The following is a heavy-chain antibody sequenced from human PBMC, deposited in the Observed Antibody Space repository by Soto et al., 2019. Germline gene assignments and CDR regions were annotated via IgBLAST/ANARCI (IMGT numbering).Heavy chain of an antibody. CDR3: ARGRYGDY. CDR1: GYTFTSYG. V-gene: IGHV1-18*01. Sequence: QVHLVQSGAEVKKPGASVKVSCKGSGYTFTSYGITWVRQAPGQVLEWMGWISAHNGNTDYAQKLQGRVTVTRDTSKSTAYMELRSLRSDDTAVYYCARGRYGDYWGQGALVTVSS. D-gene: IGHD1-1*01. CDR2: ISAHNGNT. J-gene: IGHJ4*02.